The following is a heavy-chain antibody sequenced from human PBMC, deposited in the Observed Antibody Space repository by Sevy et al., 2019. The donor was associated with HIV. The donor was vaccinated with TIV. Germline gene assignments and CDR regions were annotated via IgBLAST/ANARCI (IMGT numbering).Heavy chain of an antibody. J-gene: IGHJ5*02. CDR2: ISSSSSYI. V-gene: IGHV3-21*01. CDR1: GFTFSSYS. Sequence: GGSLRLSCAASGFTFSSYSMNWVRQAPGKGLEWVSSISSSSSYIYYADSVKGRFTISRDNAKNSLYLQMNSLRAEDTAVYYCAREFSGLVRGVITQGWFDPWGQGTLVTVSS. D-gene: IGHD3-10*01. CDR3: AREFSGLVRGVITQGWFDP.